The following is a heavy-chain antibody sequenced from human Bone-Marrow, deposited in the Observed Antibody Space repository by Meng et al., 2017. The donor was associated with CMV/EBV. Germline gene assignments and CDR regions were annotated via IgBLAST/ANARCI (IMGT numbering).Heavy chain of an antibody. V-gene: IGHV4-39*07. CDR1: GGSISSSSYY. Sequence: SETLSLICTVSGGSISSSSYYWGWIRQPPGKGLEWIGSIYYSGSTYYNPSLKSRVTISVDTSKNQFSLKLSSVTAADTAVYYCAREHPVTEQIDYWGQGTLVTVSS. CDR3: AREHPVTEQIDY. CDR2: IYYSGST. D-gene: IGHD4-17*01. J-gene: IGHJ4*02.